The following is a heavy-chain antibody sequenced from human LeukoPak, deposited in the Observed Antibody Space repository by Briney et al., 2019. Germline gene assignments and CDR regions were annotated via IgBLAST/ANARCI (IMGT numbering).Heavy chain of an antibody. CDR3: AREHYYDSSGYLGY. Sequence: GRSLRLSCAASGFTFSSYAMHWVRQAPGKGLEWVAVISYDGSNKYYADSVKGRFTISRDNSKNTLYLQMNSLRAEDTAVYYCAREHYYDSSGYLGYWGQGTLVTVSS. CDR1: GFTFSSYA. V-gene: IGHV3-30-3*01. D-gene: IGHD3-22*01. J-gene: IGHJ4*02. CDR2: ISYDGSNK.